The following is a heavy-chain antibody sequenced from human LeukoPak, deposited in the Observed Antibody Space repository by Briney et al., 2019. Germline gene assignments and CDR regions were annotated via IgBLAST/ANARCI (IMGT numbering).Heavy chain of an antibody. J-gene: IGHJ4*02. Sequence: GGSLRLSCATSGFTFNSYNMNWVRQAPGKGLEWVSGISGDGANTYYVDSVKGRFTISRDNAKNSVYLQMSSLRAEDTAVYYCARAATYNWNDVNYWGQGTLVTVSS. D-gene: IGHD1-20*01. CDR2: ISGDGANT. V-gene: IGHV3-21*04. CDR3: ARAATYNWNDVNY. CDR1: GFTFNSYN.